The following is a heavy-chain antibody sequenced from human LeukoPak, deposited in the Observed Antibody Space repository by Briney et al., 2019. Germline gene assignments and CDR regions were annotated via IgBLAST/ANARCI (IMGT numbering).Heavy chain of an antibody. CDR3: ARAGYCSGGSCYFTR. CDR2: IYHSGST. Sequence: TSETLSLTCAVSGYSISSGYYWGWIRQPPGKGLEWMGSIYHSGSTYYSPSLKSRVTISVDTSKNQFSLKLSSVTAADTAVYYCARAGYCSGGSCYFTRWGQGTLVTVSS. J-gene: IGHJ4*02. D-gene: IGHD2-15*01. CDR1: GYSISSGYY. V-gene: IGHV4-38-2*01.